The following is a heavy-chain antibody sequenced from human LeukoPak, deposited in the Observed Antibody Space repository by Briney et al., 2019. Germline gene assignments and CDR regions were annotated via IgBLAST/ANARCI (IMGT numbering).Heavy chain of an antibody. Sequence: ASVKVSCKASGGTFSSYAISWVRQAPGQGLEWMGGIIPIFGTANYAQKFQGRVTITADKSTSTAYMELSSLRSEDTAVYYCARALDYYDSSGYLDWGQGTLVTVSS. J-gene: IGHJ4*02. CDR2: IIPIFGTA. CDR1: GGTFSSYA. D-gene: IGHD3-22*01. V-gene: IGHV1-69*06. CDR3: ARALDYYDSSGYLD.